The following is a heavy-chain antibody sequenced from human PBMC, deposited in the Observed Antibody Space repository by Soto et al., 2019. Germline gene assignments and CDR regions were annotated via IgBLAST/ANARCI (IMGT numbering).Heavy chain of an antibody. V-gene: IGHV3-33*01. CDR2: IWYDGSNE. J-gene: IGHJ6*02. D-gene: IGHD6-19*01. CDR3: ARDDIPGIAVATYGMDV. Sequence: GGSLRLSCAASGFIFSNFGMHWFRQAPGKGLEWVAVIWYDGSNEYYADSVKGRFTISKDNFKNTLYLQMNSLRAEDTAVYYCARDDIPGIAVATYGMDVWGQGTTVTVSS. CDR1: GFIFSNFG.